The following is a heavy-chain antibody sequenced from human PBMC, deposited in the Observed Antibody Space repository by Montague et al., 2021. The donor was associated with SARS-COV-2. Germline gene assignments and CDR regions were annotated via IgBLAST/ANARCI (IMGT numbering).Heavy chain of an antibody. CDR2: IYYSGST. V-gene: IGHV4-39*01. Sequence: SETLSLTCTVSGGSISSSSYYWGWIRQPPGKGLEWIGSIYYSGSTYYNPSLKSRVTISVDTPKNQFSLKLSSVTAADTAVYYCARQEPIVVVVAAARGWFDPWGQGTLVTVSS. CDR1: GGSISSSSYY. J-gene: IGHJ5*02. D-gene: IGHD2-15*01. CDR3: ARQEPIVVVVAAARGWFDP.